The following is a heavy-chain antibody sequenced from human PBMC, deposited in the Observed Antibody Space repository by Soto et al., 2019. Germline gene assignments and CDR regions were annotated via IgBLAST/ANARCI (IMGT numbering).Heavy chain of an antibody. V-gene: IGHV1-24*01. CDR1: GYTLTELS. CDR2: FDPEDGET. J-gene: IGHJ5*02. Sequence: GASVKVSCKVSGYTLTELSMHWVGQAPGKGLEWMGGFDPEDGETIYAQKFQGRVTMTEDTSTDTAYMELSSLRSEDTAVYYCATAGCSGGSCYWFDPWGQGTLVTVSS. CDR3: ATAGCSGGSCYWFDP. D-gene: IGHD2-15*01.